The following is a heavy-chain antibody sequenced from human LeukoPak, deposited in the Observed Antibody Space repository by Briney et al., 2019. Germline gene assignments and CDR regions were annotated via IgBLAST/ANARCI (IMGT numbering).Heavy chain of an antibody. J-gene: IGHJ5*02. CDR2: IKQDGSEK. Sequence: PGGSLRLSCAASGFTFSSYWMSWVRQAPGKGLEWVANIKQDGSEKYYVDSVKGRFTISRDNAKNSLYLQMNSLRAEDTAVYYCARASSGYDLDWFDPWGQGTRVIVSS. D-gene: IGHD5-12*01. V-gene: IGHV3-7*01. CDR3: ARASSGYDLDWFDP. CDR1: GFTFSSYW.